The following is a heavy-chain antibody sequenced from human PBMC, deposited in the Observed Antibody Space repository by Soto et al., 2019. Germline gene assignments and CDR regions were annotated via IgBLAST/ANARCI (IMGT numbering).Heavy chain of an antibody. CDR3: TTNFYSDYGMDV. D-gene: IGHD4-4*01. CDR1: GITFSKAW. Sequence: GGSLRLSCAASGITFSKAWMNWVRQRPGKGLEWVGRIKSKSDGGTTDYAAPVKGRFTISRDDSKNTLCLQMNSLKTEDTAVYYCTTNFYSDYGMDVWGQGTTVTVSS. J-gene: IGHJ6*02. V-gene: IGHV3-15*01. CDR2: IKSKSDGGTT.